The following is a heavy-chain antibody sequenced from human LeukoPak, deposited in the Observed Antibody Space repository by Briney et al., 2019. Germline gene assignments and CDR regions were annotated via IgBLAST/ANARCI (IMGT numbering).Heavy chain of an antibody. CDR1: GGSISSYY. V-gene: IGHV4-59*08. D-gene: IGHD2-15*01. CDR2: IYYSGNT. CDR3: ARRARATGGGDYFDY. Sequence: SETLSLTCAVSGGSISSYYWTWIRQPPGKGLEWIGYIYYSGNTNYNPSLKSRVTISLDTSKNQFSLQLSSVTAADTAVYYCARRARATGGGDYFDYWGQGTLVTVSS. J-gene: IGHJ4*02.